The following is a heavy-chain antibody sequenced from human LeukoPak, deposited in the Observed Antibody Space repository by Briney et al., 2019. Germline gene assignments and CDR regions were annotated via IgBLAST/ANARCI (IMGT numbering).Heavy chain of an antibody. Sequence: ASVKVSCKASGFTFTAYHMHWVRQAPGQGLEWMGWINPNSGGTNYALKFQGRVTMTRDMSISTAYMELSGLRSDDTAVYYCARGPHWDPHFDYWGQGTLVTVSS. D-gene: IGHD7-27*01. V-gene: IGHV1-2*02. J-gene: IGHJ4*02. CDR2: INPNSGGT. CDR1: GFTFTAYH. CDR3: ARGPHWDPHFDY.